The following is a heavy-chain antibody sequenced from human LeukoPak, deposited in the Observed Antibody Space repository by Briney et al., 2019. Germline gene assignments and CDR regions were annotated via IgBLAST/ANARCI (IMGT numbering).Heavy chain of an antibody. CDR1: GFTLNTYA. J-gene: IGHJ3*02. V-gene: IGHV3-23*01. CDR2: ISDSGGST. Sequence: GGSLRLSCAASGFTLNTYAMTWVRQAPGKGLEWVSAISDSGGSTYYADSVKGRFTISRDNSKNTLYLQMNSLRAEDTAVYYCAKARGGRYCSGGSCYNDAFDIWGQGTMVTVSS. D-gene: IGHD2-15*01. CDR3: AKARGGRYCSGGSCYNDAFDI.